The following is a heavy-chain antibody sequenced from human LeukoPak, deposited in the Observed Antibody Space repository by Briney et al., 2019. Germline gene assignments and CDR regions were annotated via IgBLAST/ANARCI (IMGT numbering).Heavy chain of an antibody. Sequence: GGSLRLSCAASGFTFSTYAMTWVRQAPGKGLEWVSSISGSGAGKFYAAPVKGRFTTSRDNSKNTLFVQMNNLRAEDTAVYYCAKAAYGDYTGAFDIWGQGTMVIVSS. CDR1: GFTFSTYA. V-gene: IGHV3-23*01. CDR2: ISGSGAGK. CDR3: AKAAYGDYTGAFDI. J-gene: IGHJ3*02. D-gene: IGHD4-17*01.